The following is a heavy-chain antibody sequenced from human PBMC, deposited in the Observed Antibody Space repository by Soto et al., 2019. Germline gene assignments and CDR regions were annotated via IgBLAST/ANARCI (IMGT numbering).Heavy chain of an antibody. D-gene: IGHD1-26*01. J-gene: IGHJ4*02. Sequence: SETLSLTCTVSGDSIRSYYWSWIRPPPGTGLEWIGYINYSGYTSYNPSLKSRVTISVDTSKNQFSLKLNSVTAADTAVYYCARCFSGNYPSRPEEQYYCDSWGQGTRVTVSS. CDR3: ARCFSGNYPSRPEEQYYCDS. CDR2: INYSGYT. V-gene: IGHV4-59*01. CDR1: GDSIRSYY.